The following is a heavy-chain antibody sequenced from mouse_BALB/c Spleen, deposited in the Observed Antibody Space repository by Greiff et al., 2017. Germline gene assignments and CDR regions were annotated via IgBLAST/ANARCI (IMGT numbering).Heavy chain of an antibody. CDR2: ISYDGSN. CDR3: ARDGAYYRYDEGRYYAMDY. J-gene: IGHJ4*01. V-gene: IGHV3-6*02. D-gene: IGHD2-14*01. Sequence: ESGPGLVKPSQSLSLTCSVTGYSITSGYYWNWIRQFPGNKLEWMGYISYDGSNNYNPSLKNRISIPRDTSKNQFFLKLNSVTTEDTATYYCARDGAYYRYDEGRYYAMDYWGQGTSVTVSS. CDR1: GYSITSGYY.